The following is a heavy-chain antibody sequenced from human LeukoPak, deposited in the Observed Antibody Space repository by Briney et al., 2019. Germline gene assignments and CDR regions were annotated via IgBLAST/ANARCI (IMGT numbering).Heavy chain of an antibody. CDR2: IYPNSGAT. V-gene: IGHV1-2*02. CDR3: GTLLSNGPFDY. J-gene: IGHJ4*02. Sequence: ASVKVSCKASGYTFTGYYMHWVRQAPGQGLEWMGYIYPNSGATKYAQEFQGRVTMTRDTSISTAYMELGGLGSDDTAVYYCGTLLSNGPFDYWGQGSLVTVSS. CDR1: GYTFTGYY.